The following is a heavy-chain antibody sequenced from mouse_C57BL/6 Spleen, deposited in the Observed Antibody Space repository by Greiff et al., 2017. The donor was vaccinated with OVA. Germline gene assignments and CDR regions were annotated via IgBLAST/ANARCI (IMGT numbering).Heavy chain of an antibody. CDR2: IYPGSGST. D-gene: IGHD4-1*01. J-gene: IGHJ4*01. V-gene: IGHV1-55*01. CDR3: ARGVTGTDAMDY. CDR1: GYTFTSYW. Sequence: QVQLQQPGAELVKPGASVKMSCKASGYTFTSYWITWVKQRPGQGLEWIGDIYPGSGSTNYNEKFKSKATLTVDTSSSTAYMQLSSLTSEDSAVYYCARGVTGTDAMDYWGQGTSVTVSS.